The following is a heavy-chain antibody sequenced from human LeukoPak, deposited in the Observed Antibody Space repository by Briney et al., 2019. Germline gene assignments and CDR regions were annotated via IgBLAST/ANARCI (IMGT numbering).Heavy chain of an antibody. Sequence: SETLSLTCTVSGGSISSYYWSWIRQPPGKGLEWIGYIYYSGSTNYNPSLKSRVTISVDTSKNQFSLKLSSVTAADTAMYYCARVSSRDGYNFDYWGQGTLVTVSS. D-gene: IGHD5-24*01. CDR2: IYYSGST. CDR3: ARVSSRDGYNFDY. CDR1: GGSISSYY. J-gene: IGHJ4*02. V-gene: IGHV4-59*01.